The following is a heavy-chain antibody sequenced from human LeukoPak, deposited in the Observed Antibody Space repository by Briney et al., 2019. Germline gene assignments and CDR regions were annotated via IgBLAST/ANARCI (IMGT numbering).Heavy chain of an antibody. CDR1: GYTFTSYY. J-gene: IGHJ4*02. V-gene: IGHV1-46*01. CDR2: INPSGGST. Sequence: ASAKVSCKASGYTFTSYYMHWVRQAPGQGLEWMGIINPSGGSTSYAQKFQGRVTMTRDTSTSTVYMELSSLRSEDTAVYYCASPLVRGYDFSYWGQGTLVTVSS. CDR3: ASPLVRGYDFSY. D-gene: IGHD5-12*01.